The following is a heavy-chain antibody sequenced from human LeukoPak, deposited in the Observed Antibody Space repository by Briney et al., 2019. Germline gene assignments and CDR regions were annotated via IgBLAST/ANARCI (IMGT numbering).Heavy chain of an antibody. D-gene: IGHD3-22*01. CDR3: AKDAPMSYYDSSGYADEGDY. V-gene: IGHV3-23*01. CDR2: ISGSGGST. J-gene: IGHJ4*01. Sequence: GGSLRLSCAASGFTFSSYAMSWVRQAPGKGLEWVSAISGSGGSTYYADSVKGRFTISRDNSKNTLYLQMNSLRAEDTAVYYCAKDAPMSYYDSSGYADEGDYWGQGTLVTVSS. CDR1: GFTFSSYA.